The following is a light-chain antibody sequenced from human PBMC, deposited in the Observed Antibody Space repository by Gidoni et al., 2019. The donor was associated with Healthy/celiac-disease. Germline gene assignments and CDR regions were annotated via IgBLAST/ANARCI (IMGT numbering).Light chain of an antibody. V-gene: IGLV1-44*01. CDR2: SNN. Sequence: QSVPTQPPSASGRPGQRVTISCSGSSSNIGSNNVHWDQQLPGTAPKLLIYSNNQRPSGVPDRFSGSKSGTSASLAISGLQSEDEADYYCAAWDDSLNGWVFGGGTKLTVL. CDR1: SSNIGSNN. CDR3: AAWDDSLNGWV. J-gene: IGLJ3*02.